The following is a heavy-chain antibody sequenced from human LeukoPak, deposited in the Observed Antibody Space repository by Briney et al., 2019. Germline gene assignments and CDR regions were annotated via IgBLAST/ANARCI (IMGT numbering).Heavy chain of an antibody. D-gene: IGHD6-13*01. CDR3: AKERDSSCWSDY. V-gene: IGHV3-30*02. J-gene: IGHJ4*02. Sequence: PGGSLRLSCAASGFTFSTYGMHWVRQAPGKGLEWVAFIRYDGNNEYYADSVKGRFTISRDNSKNTPYLQTNSLRLEDTALYYCAKERDSSCWSDYWGQGTLVTVSS. CDR2: IRYDGNNE. CDR1: GFTFSTYG.